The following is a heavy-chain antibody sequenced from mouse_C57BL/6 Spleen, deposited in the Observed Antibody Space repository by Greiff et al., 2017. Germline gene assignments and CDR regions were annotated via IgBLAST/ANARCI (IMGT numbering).Heavy chain of an antibody. V-gene: IGHV2-5*01. CDR3: AKNHYYGSSFFYAMDY. Sequence: VKVVESGPGLVQPSQSLSITCTVSGFSLTSYGVHWVRQSPGKGLEWLGGIWRGGSTDYNAAFMSRLSITKDNSKSQVFFKMNSLQADDTAIYYCAKNHYYGSSFFYAMDYWGQGTSVTVSS. CDR2: IWRGGST. D-gene: IGHD1-1*01. J-gene: IGHJ4*01. CDR1: GFSLTSYG.